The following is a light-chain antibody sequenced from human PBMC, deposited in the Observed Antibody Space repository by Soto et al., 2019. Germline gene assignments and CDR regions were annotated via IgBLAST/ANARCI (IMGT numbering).Light chain of an antibody. CDR3: SSYTSSSTLV. J-gene: IGLJ2*01. CDR1: SSDVGTYNY. Sequence: QSSQTQPASVSGSPGQSITISCTGTSSDVGTYNYISWYQQHAGKVPKLIIYDVSKRPSGVSDRFSGSKSGNTASLTISGLQAEDEADYYCSSYTSSSTLVFGGGTKLTVL. CDR2: DVS. V-gene: IGLV2-14*01.